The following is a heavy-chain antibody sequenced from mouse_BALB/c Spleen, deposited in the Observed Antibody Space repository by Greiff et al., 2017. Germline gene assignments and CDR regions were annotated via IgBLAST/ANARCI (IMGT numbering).Heavy chain of an antibody. Sequence: QVQLQQSGPQLVRPGASVKISCKASGYSFTSYWMHWVKQRPGQGLEWIGMIDPSDSETRLNQKFKDKATLTVDKSSSTAYMQLSSPTSEDSAVYYCARSYDDWFAYWGQGTLVTVSA. CDR2: IDPSDSET. CDR1: GYSFTSYW. V-gene: IGHV1S127*01. CDR3: ARSYDDWFAY. J-gene: IGHJ3*01. D-gene: IGHD2-3*01.